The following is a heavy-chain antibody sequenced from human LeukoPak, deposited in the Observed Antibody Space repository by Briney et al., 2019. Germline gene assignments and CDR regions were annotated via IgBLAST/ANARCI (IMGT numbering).Heavy chain of an antibody. J-gene: IGHJ3*02. Sequence: SETLSLTCTVSGGSISSSSYYWGWIRQPPGKGLEWVGTIHYSGSTYHNPSLKSRVTISVDTSKNQFSLKLSSVTAADTAVYYCARGPTTVVKYAFDIWGQGTMVTVSS. D-gene: IGHD4-23*01. CDR3: ARGPTTVVKYAFDI. CDR1: GGSISSSSYY. CDR2: IHYSGST. V-gene: IGHV4-39*07.